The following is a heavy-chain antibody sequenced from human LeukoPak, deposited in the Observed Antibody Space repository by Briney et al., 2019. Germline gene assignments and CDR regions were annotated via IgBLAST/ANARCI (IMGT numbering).Heavy chain of an antibody. Sequence: GGSLRLSCAASGFTFTNDFMTWVRQAPGKGLEWVANMRVDGTDVHYVDSVKGRFTISSDNARNSLYLQMNTLRAEDTAVYYCARGRGWTYDSWGRGTLVTVSS. D-gene: IGHD3/OR15-3a*01. V-gene: IGHV3-7*04. J-gene: IGHJ4*02. CDR2: MRVDGTDV. CDR3: ARGRGWTYDS. CDR1: GFTFTNDF.